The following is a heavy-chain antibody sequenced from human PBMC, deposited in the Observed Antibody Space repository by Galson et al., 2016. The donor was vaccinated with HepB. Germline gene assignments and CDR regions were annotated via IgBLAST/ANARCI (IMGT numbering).Heavy chain of an antibody. CDR2: ISRSGDST. Sequence: SLRLSCAASGFTFRNYGMTWVRQAPGKGLEVVSSISRSGDSTDYADSVKGRFTISRDSSKNTLSLQMNSLTADDTAIYYCVQGSTAPAVWGKGPTVTVSS. D-gene: IGHD2-2*01. CDR3: VQGSTAPAV. V-gene: IGHV3-23*01. CDR1: GFTFRNYG. J-gene: IGHJ6*04.